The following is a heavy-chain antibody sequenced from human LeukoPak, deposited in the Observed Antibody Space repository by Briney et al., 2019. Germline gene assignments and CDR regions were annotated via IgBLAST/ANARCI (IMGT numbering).Heavy chain of an antibody. Sequence: GASVKVSCKASGYTFTSYGISWVRQAPGQGLEWMGWISAYNGNTNYAQKLQGRVTMTTDTSTSTAYMELRSLRSDDTAVYYCAIDRDQLLLSWFDPWGQGTLVTVSS. V-gene: IGHV1-18*01. CDR1: GYTFTSYG. D-gene: IGHD2-2*01. J-gene: IGHJ5*02. CDR2: ISAYNGNT. CDR3: AIDRDQLLLSWFDP.